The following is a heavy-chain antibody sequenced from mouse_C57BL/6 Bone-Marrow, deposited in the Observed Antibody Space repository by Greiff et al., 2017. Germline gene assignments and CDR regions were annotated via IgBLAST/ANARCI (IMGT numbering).Heavy chain of an antibody. CDR1: GFNIKDYY. Sequence: VQLKESGAELVKPGASVKLSCTASGFNIKDYYMHWVKQRTEQGLEWIGRIDPEDGETKYAPKFQGKATITADTSSDTAYLQLSSLTSEDTAVYYCARAYYGSHYAMDYWGQGTSVTVSS. D-gene: IGHD1-1*01. CDR2: IDPEDGET. CDR3: ARAYYGSHYAMDY. J-gene: IGHJ4*01. V-gene: IGHV14-2*01.